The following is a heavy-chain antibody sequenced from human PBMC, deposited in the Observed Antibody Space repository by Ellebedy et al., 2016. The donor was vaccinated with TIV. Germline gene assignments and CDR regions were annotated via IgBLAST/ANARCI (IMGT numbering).Heavy chain of an antibody. V-gene: IGHV4-39*01. CDR2: IYYSGST. CDR1: GGSISSSSYY. J-gene: IGHJ4*02. CDR3: ARLVTMIVVVITYPIVYFDY. D-gene: IGHD3-22*01. Sequence: SETLSLTXTVSGGSISSSSYYWGWIRQPPGKGLEWIGSIYYSGSTYYNPSLKSRVTISVDTSKSQFSLKLSSVTAADTAVYYCARLVTMIVVVITYPIVYFDYWGQGTLVTVSS.